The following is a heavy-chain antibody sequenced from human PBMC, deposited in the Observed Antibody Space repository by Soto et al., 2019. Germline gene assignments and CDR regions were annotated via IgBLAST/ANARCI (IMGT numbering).Heavy chain of an antibody. J-gene: IGHJ4*02. Sequence: GGSLRLSCAASGFTFDDYTMHWVRQAPGKGLEWVSLISWDGGSTYYADSVKGRFTISRDNSKNSLYLQMNSLRTEDTALYYCAKDRTSYSSSWYVYGYFDYWGQGTLVTVSS. CDR2: ISWDGGST. V-gene: IGHV3-43*01. D-gene: IGHD6-13*01. CDR1: GFTFDDYT. CDR3: AKDRTSYSSSWYVYGYFDY.